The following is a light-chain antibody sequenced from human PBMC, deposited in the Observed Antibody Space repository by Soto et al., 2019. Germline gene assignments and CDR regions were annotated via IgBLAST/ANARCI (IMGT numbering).Light chain of an antibody. CDR1: SSDVGGYNY. CDR3: SSYTSSSTVI. CDR2: DVN. J-gene: IGLJ2*01. Sequence: QSVLTQPASVSGSPGQSIAISCTGSSSDVGGYNYVSWYQQHSGKAPKLIIYDVNNRPSGVSDRFSGSKSGNTASLTISGRQAEDEAEYYCSSYTSSSTVIFGGGTKLTVL. V-gene: IGLV2-14*01.